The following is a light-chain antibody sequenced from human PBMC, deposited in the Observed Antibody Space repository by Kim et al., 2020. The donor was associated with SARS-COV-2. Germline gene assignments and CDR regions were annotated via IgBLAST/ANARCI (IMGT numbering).Light chain of an antibody. J-gene: IGLJ2*01. Sequence: SYELTQPPSVSVAPGKTARITCGGNNIGGKSVHXYQQKPGQAPVVVIYYDSDRPSGIPERFSGSNSGNTATLTISRVEAGDEADYYCQVWDSRSNQVVFG. CDR1: NIGGKS. CDR2: YDS. V-gene: IGLV3-21*04. CDR3: QVWDSRSNQVV.